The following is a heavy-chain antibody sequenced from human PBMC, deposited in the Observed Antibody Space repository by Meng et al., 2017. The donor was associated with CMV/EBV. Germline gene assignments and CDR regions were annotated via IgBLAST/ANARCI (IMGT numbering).Heavy chain of an antibody. J-gene: IGHJ6*02. CDR3: AREALLELVDGDYYYYGMDV. D-gene: IGHD3-3*01. Sequence: GESLKISCAASGFTFSSYGMHWVRQAPGKGLEWVAVISYDGSNKYYADSVKGRFTISRDNSKSTLYLQMNSLRAEDTAVYYCAREALLELVDGDYYYYGMDVWGQGTTVTVSS. CDR2: ISYDGSNK. CDR1: GFTFSSYG. V-gene: IGHV3-30*19.